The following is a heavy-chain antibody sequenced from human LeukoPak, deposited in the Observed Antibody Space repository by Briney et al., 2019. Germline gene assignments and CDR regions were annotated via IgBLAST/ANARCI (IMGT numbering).Heavy chain of an antibody. CDR2: INWNSGSI. Sequence: GRSLRLSCAASGFTFDGFALFWVRQAPGKGLEYVSGINWNSGSIDYADSVKGRFTTSRDNAKSSLYLQMNSLRVEDTAVYYCAKGTGGYYGPFDSWGQGTLVTVSS. CDR3: AKGTGGYYGPFDS. V-gene: IGHV3-9*01. J-gene: IGHJ4*02. CDR1: GFTFDGFA. D-gene: IGHD3-22*01.